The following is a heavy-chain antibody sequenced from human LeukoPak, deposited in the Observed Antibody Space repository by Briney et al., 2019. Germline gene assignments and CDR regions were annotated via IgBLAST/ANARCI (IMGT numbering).Heavy chain of an antibody. CDR2: IYTRGTT. Sequence: PSETLSLTCTVSGASITSHYWSWIRQPAGKGLEWSGRIYTRGTTDYNPSLKSRVIISVDTSKNQFSLQLSSVTAADTAIYYCARSRNLDYWGQGTLVTVSS. CDR3: ARSRNLDY. CDR1: GASITSHY. V-gene: IGHV4-4*07. J-gene: IGHJ4*02.